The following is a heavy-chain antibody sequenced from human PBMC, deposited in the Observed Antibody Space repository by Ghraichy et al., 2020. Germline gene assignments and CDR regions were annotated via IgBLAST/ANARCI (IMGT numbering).Heavy chain of an antibody. V-gene: IGHV3-30*18. D-gene: IGHD6-19*01. CDR3: AKVSFQFSGREEYFQH. Sequence: GGSLRLSCAASGFTFSSYGMHWVRQAPGKGLEWVAVISYDGSNKYYADSVKGRFTISRDNSKNTLYLQMNSLRAEDTAVYYCAKVSFQFSGREEYFQHWGQGTLVTVSS. CDR1: GFTFSSYG. CDR2: ISYDGSNK. J-gene: IGHJ1*01.